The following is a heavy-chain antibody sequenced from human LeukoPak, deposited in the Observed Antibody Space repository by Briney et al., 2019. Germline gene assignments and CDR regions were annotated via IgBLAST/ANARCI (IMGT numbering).Heavy chain of an antibody. D-gene: IGHD6-19*01. J-gene: IGHJ6*02. CDR3: ARGLAGAYRIMDV. Sequence: PGGSLRLSCAASGFTFSAYSINWVRQGPGKGLVWVSLTSADGTTTTYADSVNGRFTVSRDNAKNTLYLQMNSLRAEDAAVYYCARGLAGAYRIMDVWGQGTTVTVS. CDR2: TSADGTTT. CDR1: GFTFSAYS. V-gene: IGHV3-74*01.